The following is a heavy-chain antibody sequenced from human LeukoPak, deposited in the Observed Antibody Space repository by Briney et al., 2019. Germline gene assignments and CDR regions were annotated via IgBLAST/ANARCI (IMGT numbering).Heavy chain of an antibody. J-gene: IGHJ4*02. V-gene: IGHV4-4*02. CDR2: IYHSGST. Sequence: SGTLSLTCAVSGGSISSSNWWSWVRQPPGKGLEWIGEIYHSGSTNYNPSLKSRVTISVDKSKNQFSLKLSSVTAADTAVYYCARDRVLRYYDSSTSIDYWGQGTLVTVSS. CDR3: ARDRVLRYYDSSTSIDY. D-gene: IGHD3-22*01. CDR1: GGSISSSNW.